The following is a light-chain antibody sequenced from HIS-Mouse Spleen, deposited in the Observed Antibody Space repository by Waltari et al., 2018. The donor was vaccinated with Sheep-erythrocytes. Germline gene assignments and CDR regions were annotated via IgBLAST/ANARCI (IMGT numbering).Light chain of an antibody. CDR1: QMLSSY. J-gene: IGKJ1*01. V-gene: IGKV1-39*01. Sequence: DIQMTQSPSSLSASVGDRVTITCRASQMLSSYLTWYQQKPGKAPKPLIYAASSLQVGVPSRFSCSGSGTDFTLPISSLQPEDFATYYWQQSYSTPRTFGQGTKVEIK. CDR3: QQSYSTPRT. CDR2: AAS.